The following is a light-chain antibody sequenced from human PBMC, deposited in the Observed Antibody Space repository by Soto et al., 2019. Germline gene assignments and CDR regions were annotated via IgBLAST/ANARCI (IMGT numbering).Light chain of an antibody. CDR3: QSYDSSLSGSV. V-gene: IGLV1-40*01. CDR2: GDT. Sequence: QSVLTQSPSVSGAPGQRVTISCTGSSSNIGAGYDVQWYQQLPGTAPKLLIYGDTNRPSGVPDRFSGSNSGTSASLAITGLQAEDESDYYCQSYDSSLSGSVFGGGTKVTVL. CDR1: SSNIGAGYD. J-gene: IGLJ3*02.